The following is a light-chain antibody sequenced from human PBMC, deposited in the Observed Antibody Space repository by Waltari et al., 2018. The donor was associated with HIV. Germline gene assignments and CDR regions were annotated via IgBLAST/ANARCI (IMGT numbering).Light chain of an antibody. V-gene: IGLV2-23*02. CDR3: CSYAGSRTWV. CDR2: DVF. J-gene: IGLJ3*02. CDR1: SSDVGGYNF. Sequence: QSALTQPASVSGSPGQSITVSCTGASSDVGGYNFVSWYQKHPGKAPKLIIFDVFKRPAGVSERCSGSRSGNTASLTVSGLQAEDEADYYCCSYAGSRTWVFGGGTALTVL.